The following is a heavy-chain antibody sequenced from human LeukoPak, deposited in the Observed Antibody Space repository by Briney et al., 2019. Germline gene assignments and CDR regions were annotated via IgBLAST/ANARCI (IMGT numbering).Heavy chain of an antibody. CDR2: IYPRGST. J-gene: IGHJ3*02. V-gene: IGHV4-4*07. CDR1: GGSTIINS. CDR3: ARGRYCSADICSGGDAFDI. D-gene: IGHD2-15*01. Sequence: SETLSLTCTVSGGSTIINSWSWIGNPPGKGQEGIGGIYPRGSTNYNPSLKSRVTMSVDTSKNQFSLKLSSVTAADTAVYYCARGRYCSADICSGGDAFDIWGQGTMVSVSS.